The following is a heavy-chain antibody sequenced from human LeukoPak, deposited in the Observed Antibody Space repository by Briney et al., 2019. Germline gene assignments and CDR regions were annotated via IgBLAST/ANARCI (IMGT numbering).Heavy chain of an antibody. D-gene: IGHD6-19*01. J-gene: IGHJ1*01. CDR2: IYHSGSA. CDR1: GGSISSGGYY. CDR3: ARVYSSGSRAFQH. Sequence: PSQTLSLTCTVSGGSISSGGYYWSWIRQPPGKGLEWIGYIYHSGSAYYNPSLKSRVTISVDRSKNQFSLQLSSVTAADTAVYYCARVYSSGSRAFQHWGQGTLVTVSS. V-gene: IGHV4-30-2*01.